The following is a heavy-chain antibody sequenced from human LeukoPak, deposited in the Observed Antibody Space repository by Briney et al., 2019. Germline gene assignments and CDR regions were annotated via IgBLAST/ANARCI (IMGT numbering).Heavy chain of an antibody. CDR2: INPSGGST. J-gene: IGHJ5*02. V-gene: IGHV1-46*01. CDR3: ARREGYCSSTSCYTRWFDP. CDR1: GYTFTSYY. Sequence: GASVKVSCKASGYTFTSYYMHWVRQAPGQGLEWMGIINPSGGSTSYAQKFQGRVTMTRDTSTSTVYMELSSLRSEDTAMYYCARREGYCSSTSCYTRWFDPWGQGTLVTVSS. D-gene: IGHD2-2*01.